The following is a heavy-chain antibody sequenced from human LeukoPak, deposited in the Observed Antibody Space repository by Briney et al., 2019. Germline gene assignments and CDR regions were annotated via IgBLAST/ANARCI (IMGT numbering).Heavy chain of an antibody. V-gene: IGHV3-21*01. CDR2: ISSSSSYI. J-gene: IGHJ4*02. D-gene: IGHD5-18*01. Sequence: GGSLRLSCAASGFTFSSYSMNWVRQAPGKGLEWLSSISSSSSYIYYADSVKGRFVISRDNAKNSLYLQMNSLRTEDTTVYYCARDSSRGYSYGYVDWGQGNLVTVSS. CDR1: GFTFSSYS. CDR3: ARDSSRGYSYGYVD.